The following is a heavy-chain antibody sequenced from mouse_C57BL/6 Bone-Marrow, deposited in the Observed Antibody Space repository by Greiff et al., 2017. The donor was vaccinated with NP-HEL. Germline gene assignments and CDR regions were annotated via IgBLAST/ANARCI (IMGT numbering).Heavy chain of an antibody. V-gene: IGHV1-72*01. Sequence: QVQLQQSGAELVKPGASVKLSCKASGYTFTSYLMHWVKQRPGRGLEWIGRIDPNSGGTKYNEKFKSKATLTVDKPSSTAYMQLNSLKSEASAVYYCARYYYGSSSFDYWGQGTTLTVSS. J-gene: IGHJ2*01. CDR3: ARYYYGSSSFDY. CDR2: IDPNSGGT. D-gene: IGHD1-1*01. CDR1: GYTFTSYL.